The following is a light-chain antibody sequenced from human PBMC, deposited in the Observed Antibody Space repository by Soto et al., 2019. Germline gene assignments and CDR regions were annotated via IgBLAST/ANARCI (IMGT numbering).Light chain of an antibody. J-gene: IGLJ1*01. CDR1: SSNIGSNY. CDR3: AAWDDSLSGYYV. Sequence: QSVLTQPPSASGTPGQRVTISCSGSSSNIGSNYVYWYQQLPGTAPKLLIYRNNQRPSGVTDRFSGSKSGTSASLAIRGLRSEDEADYYCAAWDDSLSGYYVFGTGTKLTVL. CDR2: RNN. V-gene: IGLV1-47*01.